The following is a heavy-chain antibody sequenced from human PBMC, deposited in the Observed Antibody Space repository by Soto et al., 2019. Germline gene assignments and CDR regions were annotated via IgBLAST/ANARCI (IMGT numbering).Heavy chain of an antibody. Sequence: GGSLRLSCAAAGFNFSSYGMHWVRQAXGKGLEWVAVIWYDGSNKYYADSVKGRFTISRDNSKNTLYLQMNGLRAEDTAVYYCARSCRFGELSEYFDYWGQGTLVTVSS. J-gene: IGHJ4*02. CDR2: IWYDGSNK. D-gene: IGHD3-10*01. CDR3: ARSCRFGELSEYFDY. CDR1: GFNFSSYG. V-gene: IGHV3-33*01.